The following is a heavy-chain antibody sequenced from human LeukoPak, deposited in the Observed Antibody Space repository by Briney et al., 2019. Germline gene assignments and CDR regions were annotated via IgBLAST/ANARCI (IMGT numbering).Heavy chain of an antibody. CDR1: GYAIISGGFS. V-gene: IGHV4-30-2*01. Sequence: QTLSLTCTVSGYAIISGGFSWNWIRQPPGKGLEWIGCIYDRGPAHYNPSLKSRFTISVDRPKNQFFLNVTSLTAADTAVYYCARSRQASGLFSSWGQGTLVVVSS. J-gene: IGHJ5*02. CDR3: ARSRQASGLFSS. D-gene: IGHD3-10*01. CDR2: IYDRGPA.